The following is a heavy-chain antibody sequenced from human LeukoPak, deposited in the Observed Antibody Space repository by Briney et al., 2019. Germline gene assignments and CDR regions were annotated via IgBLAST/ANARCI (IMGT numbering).Heavy chain of an antibody. CDR2: ISYDGSNE. J-gene: IGHJ4*02. Sequence: GRSLRLSCTASGFTFSSCGMHWVRQAPGKGLEWVAVISYDGSNEYYADSVKGRFTISRDNSKNTLYLQMNSLRAEDTAVYYCARGDGGETTNGGYYFNYWGQGTLVTVSS. D-gene: IGHD2-8*01. CDR1: GFTFSSCG. CDR3: ARGDGGETTNGGYYFNY. V-gene: IGHV3-30*03.